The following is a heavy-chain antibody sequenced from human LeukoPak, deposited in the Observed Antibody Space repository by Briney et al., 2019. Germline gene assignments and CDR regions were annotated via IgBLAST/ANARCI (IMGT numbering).Heavy chain of an antibody. Sequence: RSLRLSFAASGFPFNTYAMHWVRPAPGKGLEGVAVISFDGSNKYYADSVKGRFTISRDNSKNTMYMKMNSLRAEDTAVYYCARESGYSYGRFDYWGQGTLVTVSS. J-gene: IGHJ4*02. V-gene: IGHV3-30*04. CDR1: GFPFNTYA. CDR3: ARESGYSYGRFDY. CDR2: ISFDGSNK. D-gene: IGHD5-18*01.